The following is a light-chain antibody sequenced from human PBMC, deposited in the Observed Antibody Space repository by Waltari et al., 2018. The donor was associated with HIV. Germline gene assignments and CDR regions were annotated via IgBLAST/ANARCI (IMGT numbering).Light chain of an antibody. J-gene: IGKJ1*01. V-gene: IGKV1-5*03. CDR2: KAS. CDR1: QSISSW. CDR3: QQYNSSWWT. Sequence: DIQMTPSPSTLSASVGDRVTITCRASQSISSWLAWYQQKPGKAPKLLIYKASSLESGVPSRFSGSGSGTEFTLTISSLQPDDFATYYCQQYNSSWWTFGQGTKVEIK.